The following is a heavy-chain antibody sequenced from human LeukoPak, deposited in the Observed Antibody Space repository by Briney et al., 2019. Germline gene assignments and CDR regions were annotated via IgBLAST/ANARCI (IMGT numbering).Heavy chain of an antibody. CDR3: ARFYYDSSGRRIDY. Sequence: ASVKVSCKASGYTFTSYGISWVRQAPGQGLEWMGWIRVYNGNTNYAQKLQGRVTMTTDTSTSTAYMELRSLRSDDTAVYYRARFYYDSSGRRIDYWGQGTLVTVSS. D-gene: IGHD3-22*01. J-gene: IGHJ4*02. CDR1: GYTFTSYG. CDR2: IRVYNGNT. V-gene: IGHV1-18*01.